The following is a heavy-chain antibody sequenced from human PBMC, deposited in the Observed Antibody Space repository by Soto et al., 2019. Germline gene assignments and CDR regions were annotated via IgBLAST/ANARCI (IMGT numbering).Heavy chain of an antibody. CDR3: ALRKTGSYFDY. Sequence: EVQLLESGGDLVQPGGSLRLSCEASGFTFSSYAMSWVRQAPGKGLEWVSAIGASGAGTYYAESVKGRFTISRDNSKNTLHVQMNSLRAEDTAVYYCALRKTGSYFDYWGQGTLVTVSS. V-gene: IGHV3-23*01. J-gene: IGHJ4*02. D-gene: IGHD1-26*01. CDR2: IGASGAGT. CDR1: GFTFSSYA.